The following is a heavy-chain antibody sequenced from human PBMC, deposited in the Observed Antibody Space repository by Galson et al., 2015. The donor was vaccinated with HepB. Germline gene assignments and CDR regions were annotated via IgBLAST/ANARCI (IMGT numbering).Heavy chain of an antibody. CDR3: AEADRDGYNYGGFYFDY. V-gene: IGHV3-23*01. Sequence: SLRLSCAASGFGFTSYAMSWVRQAPGKGLEWVSTITGSGGSTYYADSVKGRFTISRDNSKHTLYLQMNSLRAEDTALYYCAEADRDGYNYGGFYFDYWGQGTLVTVSS. CDR1: GFGFTSYA. J-gene: IGHJ4*02. D-gene: IGHD5-24*01. CDR2: ITGSGGST.